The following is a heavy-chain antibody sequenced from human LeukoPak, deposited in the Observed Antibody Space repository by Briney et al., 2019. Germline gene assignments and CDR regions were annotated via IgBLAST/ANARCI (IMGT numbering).Heavy chain of an antibody. Sequence: PGGSLRLSCAASGFTFGSYGMHWVRQAPGKRLEWVAVISYDGSNKYYADSVKGRFTISRDNSKNTLYLQMNSLRAEDTAVYYCAKSVVRFLEWLGYYYYGMDVWGQGTTVTVSS. V-gene: IGHV3-30*18. D-gene: IGHD3-3*01. CDR1: GFTFGSYG. CDR2: ISYDGSNK. J-gene: IGHJ6*02. CDR3: AKSVVRFLEWLGYYYYGMDV.